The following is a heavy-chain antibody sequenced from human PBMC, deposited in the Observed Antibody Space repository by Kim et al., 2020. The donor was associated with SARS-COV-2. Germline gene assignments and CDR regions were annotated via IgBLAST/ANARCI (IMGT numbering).Heavy chain of an antibody. Sequence: ASVKVFCKASGYTFTSYYMHWVRQAPGQGLEWMGIINPSGGSTSYAQKFQGRVTMTRDTSTSTVYMELSSLRSEDTAVYYCARELGSSGYAARYFDLWGRGTLVTVSS. V-gene: IGHV1-46*01. D-gene: IGHD3-22*01. CDR3: ARELGSSGYAARYFDL. CDR2: INPSGGST. CDR1: GYTFTSYY. J-gene: IGHJ2*01.